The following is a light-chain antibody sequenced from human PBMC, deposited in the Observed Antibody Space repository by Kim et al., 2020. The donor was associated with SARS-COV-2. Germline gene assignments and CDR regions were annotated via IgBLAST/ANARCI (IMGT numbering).Light chain of an antibody. J-gene: IGKJ1*01. CDR2: DSS. Sequence: EIVMTQSPATLSVSPGERATLSCRASQSTSTNLAWYQHKPGQAPRLLMSDSSTRATGIPARFSGSGSGTEFTLTISGLQSEDFALYYCQQYNDWPWTFGPGTKVDIK. CDR3: QQYNDWPWT. CDR1: QSTSTN. V-gene: IGKV3-15*01.